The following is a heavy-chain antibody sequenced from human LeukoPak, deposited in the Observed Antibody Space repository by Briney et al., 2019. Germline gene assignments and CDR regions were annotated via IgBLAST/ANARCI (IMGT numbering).Heavy chain of an antibody. D-gene: IGHD2-2*01. CDR1: GYTFTGYY. V-gene: IGHV1-2*02. Sequence: GASVKVSCKASGYTFTGYYIYWVRQAPGQGLEWMGWINPHSGGTNYAQKFQGGVTMTRDTSITTAYMELSSLRSDDTAVYYCARDVGEYCSSTNCYASHYWGQGTLVTVSS. CDR2: INPHSGGT. CDR3: ARDVGEYCSSTNCYASHY. J-gene: IGHJ4*02.